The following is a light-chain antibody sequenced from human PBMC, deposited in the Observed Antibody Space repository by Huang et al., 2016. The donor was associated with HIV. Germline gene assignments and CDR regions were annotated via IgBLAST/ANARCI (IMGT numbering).Light chain of an antibody. J-gene: IGKJ2*01. CDR1: QSGKKN. Sequence: DMVMTQSPGTLSVSPGERANLSCRASQSGKKNLAWYQQKPGQAPRLLISGVSTRDTGVPARFSGNGSETEFTLTITSVQSEDSAVYYCQQYNNWPPYDFGQGTKLEIK. CDR2: GVS. V-gene: IGKV3-15*01. CDR3: QQYNNWPPYD.